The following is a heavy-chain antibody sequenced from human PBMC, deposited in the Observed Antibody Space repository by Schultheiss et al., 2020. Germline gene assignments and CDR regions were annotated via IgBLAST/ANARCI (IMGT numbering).Heavy chain of an antibody. D-gene: IGHD6-6*01. CDR2: IYHSGST. CDR1: GGSISSGGYY. Sequence: SETLSLSCAVSGGSISSGGYYWSWIRQHPGKGLEWIGYIYHSGSTYYNPSLKSRVTISVDRSKNQFSLKLSSVTAADTAVYYCAREPLPEDSSSSRHYYYGMDVWGQGTTVTVS. J-gene: IGHJ6*02. CDR3: AREPLPEDSSSSRHYYYGMDV. V-gene: IGHV4-30-2*01.